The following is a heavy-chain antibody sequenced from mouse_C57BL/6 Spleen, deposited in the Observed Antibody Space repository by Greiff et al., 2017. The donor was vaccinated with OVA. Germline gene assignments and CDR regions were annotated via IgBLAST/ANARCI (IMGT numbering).Heavy chain of an antibody. V-gene: IGHV1-80*01. CDR1: GYAFSSYW. Sequence: QVQLKESGAELVKPGASVKISCKASGYAFSSYWMNWVKQRPGKGLEWIGQLYPGDGDTNYNGKFKGKATLTADKSSSTAYMQLSSLTSEDSAVYFCASYGISPWFAYWGQGTLVTVSA. D-gene: IGHD1-1*01. CDR3: ASYGISPWFAY. CDR2: LYPGDGDT. J-gene: IGHJ3*01.